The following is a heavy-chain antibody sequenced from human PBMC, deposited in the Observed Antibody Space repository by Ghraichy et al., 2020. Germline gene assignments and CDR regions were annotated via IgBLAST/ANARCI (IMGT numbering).Heavy chain of an antibody. D-gene: IGHD4-17*01. CDR2: IKRDGSAE. CDR3: ARCYGDHDKLFDF. Sequence: GGSLRLSCAASGLTFSEYWMSWVRQAPGKGLEWVANIKRDGSAEYYVDSVRGRFTISRDNAKNSLYLQMNSLRAEDTAVYYCARCYGDHDKLFDFWGQGTLVTVSS. V-gene: IGHV3-7*01. J-gene: IGHJ4*02. CDR1: GLTFSEYW.